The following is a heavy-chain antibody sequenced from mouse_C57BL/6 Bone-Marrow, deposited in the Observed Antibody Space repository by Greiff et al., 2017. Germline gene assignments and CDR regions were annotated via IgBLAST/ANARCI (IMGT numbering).Heavy chain of an antibody. J-gene: IGHJ4*01. Sequence: VQLQQSGAELVRPGASVKMSCKASGYTFTSYNMHWVKQTPRQGLEWIGAIYPGNGDTSYNQKFKGKATLTVDKSSSTAYMQLSSLTSEDSAVYFCARFPYYYGSSYAYAMDYWGQGTSVTVSS. CDR2: IYPGNGDT. V-gene: IGHV1-12*01. CDR3: ARFPYYYGSSYAYAMDY. D-gene: IGHD1-1*01. CDR1: GYTFTSYN.